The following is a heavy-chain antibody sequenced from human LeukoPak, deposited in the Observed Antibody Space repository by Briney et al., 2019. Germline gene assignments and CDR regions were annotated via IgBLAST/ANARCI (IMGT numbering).Heavy chain of an antibody. J-gene: IGHJ4*02. CDR1: GFTFSSYS. D-gene: IGHD3-22*01. Sequence: GGSLRLSCAASGFTFSSYSMNWVRQAPGKGLEWVSYISSSSSTIYYADSVKGRFTISRDNAKNSLYLQMNSLRAEDTAVYYCVSYYDSSGYYFLPFDYWGQGTLVTVSS. CDR2: ISSSSSTI. V-gene: IGHV3-48*04. CDR3: VSYYDSSGYYFLPFDY.